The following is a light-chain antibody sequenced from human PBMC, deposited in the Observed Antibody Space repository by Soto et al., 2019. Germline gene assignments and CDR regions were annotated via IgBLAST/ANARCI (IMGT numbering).Light chain of an antibody. CDR1: SSDVGGYNY. Sequence: QSALTQPASVSGSPGQSITISCTGTSSDVGGYNYVSWYQLHPGKAPKLMIYEVSNRPSGVSNRFSGSKSGNTASLTISGLQAEDEDDYYCSSYTSSSPYVFGTGTKVTVL. CDR2: EVS. V-gene: IGLV2-14*01. CDR3: SSYTSSSPYV. J-gene: IGLJ1*01.